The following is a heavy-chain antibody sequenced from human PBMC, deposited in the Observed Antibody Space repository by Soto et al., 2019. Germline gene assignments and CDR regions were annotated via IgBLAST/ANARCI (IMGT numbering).Heavy chain of an antibody. Sequence: QMQLQESGPGLVKPSQTLSLTCTVSSGSISSGGYYWSWIRQHPGKGLEWIGYIYSSGSPSSGSTSYNPSRMGRLTLSGDTSKNPFSLRPSSVTAAVTAVQYRARGAPPYSPYGMDVWGPATPVTVSS. D-gene: IGHD2-15*01. V-gene: IGHV4-31*03. CDR1: SGSISSGGYY. CDR2: IYSSGSPSSGST. J-gene: IGHJ6*02. CDR3: ARGAPPYSPYGMDV.